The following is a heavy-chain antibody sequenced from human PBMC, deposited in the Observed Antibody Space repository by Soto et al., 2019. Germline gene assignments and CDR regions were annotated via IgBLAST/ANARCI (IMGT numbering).Heavy chain of an antibody. CDR2: IGPAGDS. CDR3: ARLNVGVGSNSFDY. J-gene: IGHJ4*02. Sequence: DVHLVESGGGLVQPGGSLRLSCAVSGFTFSSNHLHWVRQGRGEGLEWVSGIGPAGDSYHSGSVKGRFIISRENAKNSFYLQMNNLRAEDTAVYFCARLNVGVGSNSFDYWGQGTLVTVSS. CDR1: GFTFSSNH. V-gene: IGHV3-13*01. D-gene: IGHD1-26*01.